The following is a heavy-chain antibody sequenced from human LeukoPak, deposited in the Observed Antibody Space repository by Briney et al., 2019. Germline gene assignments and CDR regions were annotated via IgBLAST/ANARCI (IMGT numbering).Heavy chain of an antibody. Sequence: QPGGSLRLSCAASGFTFSSYEMNWVRQAPGKGLEWVSYISSGGNTIYYADSVKGRFTISRDNAKNSLYLQMNSLRAEDTAVYYCVREGTAMVSFGYWGQGTLVTVSS. CDR1: GFTFSSYE. CDR2: ISSGGNTI. CDR3: VREGTAMVSFGY. V-gene: IGHV3-48*03. J-gene: IGHJ4*02. D-gene: IGHD5-18*01.